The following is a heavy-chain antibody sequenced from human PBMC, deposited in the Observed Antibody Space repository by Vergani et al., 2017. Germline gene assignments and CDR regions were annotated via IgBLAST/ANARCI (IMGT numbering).Heavy chain of an antibody. CDR1: GGSFSDYY. CDR2: VNHGGST. CDR3: ASIARAPTRRNPPPDY. J-gene: IGHJ4*02. V-gene: IGHV4-34*01. Sequence: QVQLQEWGAGLLKTSETLSLTCGVSGGSFSDYYWSWIRQAPGMGLEWIGEVNHGGSTNYNPSLKSRVSISVDTSKNQFSLQLTSVTAADSALYFFASIARAPTRRNPPPDYWGQGILVTVSS. D-gene: IGHD3-16*02.